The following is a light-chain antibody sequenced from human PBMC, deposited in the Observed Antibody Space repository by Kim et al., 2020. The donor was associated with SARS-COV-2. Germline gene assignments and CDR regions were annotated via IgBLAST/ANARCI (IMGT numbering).Light chain of an antibody. V-gene: IGKV3-11*01. Sequence: SLSPGKRATLSCRSSQSVKSYLGWYRQKPGQAPSLLIYDTSNRAPGIPARFSGSGSRTDFTLTISSLEPEDIAIYYCQQRSDWPLTFGGGTKLEI. CDR3: QQRSDWPLT. CDR1: QSVKSY. CDR2: DTS. J-gene: IGKJ4*01.